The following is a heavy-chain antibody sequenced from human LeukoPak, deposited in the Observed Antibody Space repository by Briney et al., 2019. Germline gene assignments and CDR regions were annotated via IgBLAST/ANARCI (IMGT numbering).Heavy chain of an antibody. Sequence: ASVKVSCKASGGTFSSYAISWVRQAPGQGLEWMGWISAYNGNTNYAQKLQGRVTMTTDTSTSTAYMELRSLRSDDTAVYYCARGHQSIVVATTFDYWGQGTLVTVSS. J-gene: IGHJ4*02. CDR2: ISAYNGNT. V-gene: IGHV1-18*01. CDR3: ARGHQSIVVATTFDY. CDR1: GGTFSSYA. D-gene: IGHD2-2*01.